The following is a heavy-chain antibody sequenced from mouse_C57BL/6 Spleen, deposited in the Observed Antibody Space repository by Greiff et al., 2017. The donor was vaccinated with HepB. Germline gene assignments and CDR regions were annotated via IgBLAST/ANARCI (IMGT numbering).Heavy chain of an antibody. Sequence: EVQLQESEGGLVQPGSSMKLSCTASGFTFSDYYMAWVRQVPEKGLEWVANINYDGSSTYYLDSLKSRFIISRDNAKNILYLQMSSLKSEDTATYYCARCYDYDGRFFDYWGQGTTLTVSS. CDR2: INYDGSST. J-gene: IGHJ2*01. V-gene: IGHV5-16*01. CDR3: ARCYDYDGRFFDY. D-gene: IGHD2-4*01. CDR1: GFTFSDYY.